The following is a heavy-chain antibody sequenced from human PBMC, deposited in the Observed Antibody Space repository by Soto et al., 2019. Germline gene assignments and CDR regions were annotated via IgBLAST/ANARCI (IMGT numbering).Heavy chain of an antibody. CDR2: IYYNGST. CDR1: GASISIGGYF. D-gene: IGHD3-10*01. Sequence: TCTVSGASISIGGYFWSWIRQHPGKGLEWIGHIYYNGSTYYNPSLKSRVTISVDTSKNQFSLRLTSVTAADTAVYYCATDEYFGSEIYFYYYGMDVWGQGTTVTVSS. V-gene: IGHV4-31*03. CDR3: ATDEYFGSEIYFYYYGMDV. J-gene: IGHJ6*02.